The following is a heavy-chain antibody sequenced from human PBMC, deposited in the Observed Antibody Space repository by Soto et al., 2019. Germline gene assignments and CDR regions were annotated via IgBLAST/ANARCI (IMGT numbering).Heavy chain of an antibody. D-gene: IGHD6-13*01. Sequence: QGQLVESGGGLVKPGGSLRLSCAASETTFTDFYMSWIRQAPGRGLEWISYISNTGSTKYYADSVKGRFTISRDNAKNSLYMEMNSLKAEDTAVYCCATAGGIAAAGYWFEPWGQGTLVTVSS. J-gene: IGHJ5*02. V-gene: IGHV3-11*01. CDR3: ATAGGIAAAGYWFEP. CDR1: ETTFTDFY. CDR2: ISNTGSTK.